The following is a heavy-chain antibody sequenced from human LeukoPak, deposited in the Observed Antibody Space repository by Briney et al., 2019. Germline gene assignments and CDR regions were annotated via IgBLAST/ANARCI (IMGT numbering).Heavy chain of an antibody. CDR3: ARVTGSYYYYYYMDV. D-gene: IGHD3-10*01. Sequence: SETLSLTCTVSGYSISSGYYWGWIRQPPGKGLEWIGSIYHSGSTFYNPSLKTRVIISVDTSKNRFSLKLSSVTAADTAVYYCARVTGSYYYYYYMDVWGKGTTVTVSS. J-gene: IGHJ6*03. CDR2: IYHSGST. V-gene: IGHV4-38-2*02. CDR1: GYSISSGYY.